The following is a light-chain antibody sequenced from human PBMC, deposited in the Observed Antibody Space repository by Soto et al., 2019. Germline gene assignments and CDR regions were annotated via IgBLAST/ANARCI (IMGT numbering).Light chain of an antibody. CDR3: QQRSNWLLT. CDR2: DAS. CDR1: QSVSSH. J-gene: IGKJ4*01. V-gene: IGKV3-11*01. Sequence: EIVLTQSPATLSLSPGERATLSCRASQSVSSHLPWYQQRPGQAPRLLIYDASNRATDIPARFSGSGSGTDFTLTISSLEPEDFAVYYCQQRSNWLLTFGGGTRWIS.